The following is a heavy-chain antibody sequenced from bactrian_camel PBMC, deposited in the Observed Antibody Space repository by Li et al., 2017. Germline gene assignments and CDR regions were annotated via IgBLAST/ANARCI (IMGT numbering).Heavy chain of an antibody. J-gene: IGHJ4*01. V-gene: IGHV3S1*01. Sequence: HVQLVESGGGSVQPGGSLRLSCAPSGYTDSTNIITWFRQAPGKEREGVAGIYTGDGITAYADSVKDRFSISQDNAEKTVFLQMNNLQSEDTALYYCAKGLFSTAGGLGHTVRGQGTQVTVS. D-gene: IGHD1*01. CDR2: IYTGDGIT. CDR1: GYTDSTNI.